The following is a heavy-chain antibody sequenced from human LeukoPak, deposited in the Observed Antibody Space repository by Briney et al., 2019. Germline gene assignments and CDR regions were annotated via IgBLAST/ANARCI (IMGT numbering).Heavy chain of an antibody. Sequence: GGSLRLSCAASGFTFSSYWMSWVRQAPGKGLEWVANIKEDGSEKYYVDSVKGRFTISSDNAKNLLYLDMNSLRAEDTAVYYCARGHTAVTRHFDFWGQGTLVTVSS. D-gene: IGHD4-17*01. CDR1: GFTFSSYW. CDR3: ARGHTAVTRHFDF. J-gene: IGHJ4*02. V-gene: IGHV3-7*01. CDR2: IKEDGSEK.